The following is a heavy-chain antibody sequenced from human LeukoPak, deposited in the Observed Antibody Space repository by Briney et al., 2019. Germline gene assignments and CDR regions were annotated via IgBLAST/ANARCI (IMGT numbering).Heavy chain of an antibody. D-gene: IGHD3-10*01. J-gene: IGHJ4*02. CDR3: XXXXGLGTYSRY. CDR1: GFRFSSYA. Sequence: PGGPLRLSCAVSGFRFSSYAMSWVRQAPGKGLEWVAVVSDSGDNTHYVNSVKGRFTISRDNSKNTLYLLMNSLRGEDAAVYYXXXXXGLGTYSRYWGQGTLVTVSS. CDR2: VSDSGDNT. V-gene: IGHV3-23*01.